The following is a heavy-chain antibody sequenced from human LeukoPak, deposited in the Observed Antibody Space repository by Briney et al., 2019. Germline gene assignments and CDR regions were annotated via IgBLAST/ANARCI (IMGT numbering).Heavy chain of an antibody. Sequence: SVKVSCRASGHTFSNSAIQWVRQARGQRLEWIGWIIVGSGRTHYAQNLQERLTITRDMSTNTAYMELSSLRSEDTAVYYCARGDSSGWYGDWGQGTLVTVSS. D-gene: IGHD6-19*01. CDR2: IIVGSGRT. J-gene: IGHJ4*02. CDR3: ARGDSSGWYGD. CDR1: GHTFSNSA. V-gene: IGHV1-58*02.